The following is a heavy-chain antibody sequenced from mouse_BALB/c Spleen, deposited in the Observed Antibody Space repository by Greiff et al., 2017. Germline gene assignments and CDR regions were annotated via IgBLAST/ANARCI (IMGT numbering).Heavy chain of an antibody. CDR3: ARCYYGYAMDY. J-gene: IGHJ4*01. CDR2: IYPGNSDT. D-gene: IGHD1-1*01. Sequence: EVQLQQSGTVLARPGASVKMSCKASGYTFTSYWMHWVKQRPGQGLEWIGAIYPGNSDTSYNQKFKGKAKLTADKSSSTAYMQLSSLTSEDSAVYFCARCYYGYAMDYWGQGTSVTVSS. CDR1: GYTFTSYW. V-gene: IGHV1-5*01.